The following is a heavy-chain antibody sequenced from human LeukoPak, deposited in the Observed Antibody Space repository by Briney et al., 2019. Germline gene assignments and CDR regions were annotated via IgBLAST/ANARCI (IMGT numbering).Heavy chain of an antibody. D-gene: IGHD4-17*01. CDR2: VINIGYT. V-gene: IGHV4-34*12. Sequence: SETMSLTCDVSGVSFSTYYWSWIRQSAEKGLEWIGEVINIGYTNYNQSLKGRVTISVDTSRNQLSLKLSSVTAADTAVYYCARQLYGSDYWGQGTLVTVSA. CDR1: GVSFSTYY. J-gene: IGHJ4*02. CDR3: ARQLYGSDY.